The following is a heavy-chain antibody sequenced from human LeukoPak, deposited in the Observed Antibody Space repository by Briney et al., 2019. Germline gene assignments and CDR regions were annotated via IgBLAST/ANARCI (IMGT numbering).Heavy chain of an antibody. Sequence: ASVKVSCKTSGYTFSGFYIHWVRQAPGQGLEWMGWINPNSGVTNYAQKLQGRVTITRDTSIDTAYMQLSRLRSDDTAVYYCAKDRYGDYEAPFHYYMDAWGRGTTVTVSS. V-gene: IGHV1-2*02. CDR2: INPNSGVT. CDR3: AKDRYGDYEAPFHYYMDA. D-gene: IGHD5-12*01. J-gene: IGHJ6*03. CDR1: GYTFSGFY.